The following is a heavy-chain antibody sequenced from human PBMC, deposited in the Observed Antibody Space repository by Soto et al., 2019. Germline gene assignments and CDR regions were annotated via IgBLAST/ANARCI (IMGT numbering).Heavy chain of an antibody. CDR2: ITSGSSTI. D-gene: IGHD4-17*01. Sequence: VQLVESGGGLVQPGGSLRLSCAASGFTFSSSSMNWVRQAPGKGLEWVSYITSGSSTIFYADSVKGRFTISRDNAKNSLYLQMNSLRAEDTAVYYCARSQYGDSLGYWGQGTLVTVSS. V-gene: IGHV3-48*01. J-gene: IGHJ4*02. CDR1: GFTFSSSS. CDR3: ARSQYGDSLGY.